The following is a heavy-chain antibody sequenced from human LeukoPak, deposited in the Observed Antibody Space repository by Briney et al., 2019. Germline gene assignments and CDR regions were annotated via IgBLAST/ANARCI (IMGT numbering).Heavy chain of an antibody. D-gene: IGHD6-19*01. Sequence: GGSLRLSCAGSGFTFSRYNMNWVRQAPGKGLERVSSISSSSSYIYYADSVKGRFTISRDNAQNSLFLQMNSLRAEDTAVYYCARDAQWLVPEGYYYYMDVWGKETTVTVSS. CDR3: ARDAQWLVPEGYYYYMDV. J-gene: IGHJ6*03. CDR1: GFTFSRYN. V-gene: IGHV3-21*01. CDR2: ISSSSSYI.